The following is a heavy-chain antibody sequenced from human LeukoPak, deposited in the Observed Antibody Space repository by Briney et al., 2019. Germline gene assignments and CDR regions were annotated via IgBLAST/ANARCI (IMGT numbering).Heavy chain of an antibody. Sequence: GGSLRLSCAASGFTFSSYAMSWVRQAPGKGLEWVAVIWYDGSNKYYADSVKGRFTISRDNSKNTLYLQMNSLRAEDTAVYYCAREVYYYDSSGYNDAFDIWGQGTMVTVSS. D-gene: IGHD3-22*01. CDR3: AREVYYYDSSGYNDAFDI. CDR1: GFTFSSYA. CDR2: IWYDGSNK. V-gene: IGHV3-33*08. J-gene: IGHJ3*02.